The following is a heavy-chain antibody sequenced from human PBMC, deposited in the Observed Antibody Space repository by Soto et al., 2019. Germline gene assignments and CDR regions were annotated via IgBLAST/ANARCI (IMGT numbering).Heavy chain of an antibody. D-gene: IGHD3-22*01. CDR2: ISFDGSNE. Sequence: SLRLSCAASGQKFSAYVVHSFPQRPRRGLEWMAFISFDGSNEYYTDFVKGRFTISRDNSRNMVYLQVNSLRRDDTAVYFCAREGYYDSRGYPYGIDVWGQGTRVTVSS. CDR3: AREGYYDSRGYPYGIDV. CDR1: GQKFSAYV. V-gene: IGHV3-30-3*01. J-gene: IGHJ6*02.